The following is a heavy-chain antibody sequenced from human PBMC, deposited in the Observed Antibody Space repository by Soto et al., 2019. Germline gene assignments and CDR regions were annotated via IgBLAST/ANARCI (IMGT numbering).Heavy chain of an antibody. D-gene: IGHD3-10*01. CDR3: ARHFPPFLYGSGPWDV. CDR1: GVSISYVNNHY. Sequence: PSETLSLTCTVSGVSISYVNNHYCSWFRLPPGKGLEWIGYISDIAYTSYNPSLNGRVTISLDTSKNHFSLKLSSLIAADTAIYHCARHFPPFLYGSGPWDVWGQGTTVTVSS. J-gene: IGHJ6*02. CDR2: ISDIAYT. V-gene: IGHV4-59*08.